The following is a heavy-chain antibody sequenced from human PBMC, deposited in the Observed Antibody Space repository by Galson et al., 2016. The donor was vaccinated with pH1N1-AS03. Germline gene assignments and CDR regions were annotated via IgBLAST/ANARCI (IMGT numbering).Heavy chain of an antibody. J-gene: IGHJ4*02. CDR2: IRDDGSDR. V-gene: IGHV3-30*02. Sequence: SLRLSCAASAFPLRNYALRWVCQAPGKGLEWVAFIRDDGSDRHYAKSVKGRFTISRDNSKGTVYLQMDSLRSEDTATYYCARHQGVAIAARLSGGLDYWGQGTLVTVSS. D-gene: IGHD6-6*01. CDR3: ARHQGVAIAARLSGGLDY. CDR1: AFPLRNYA.